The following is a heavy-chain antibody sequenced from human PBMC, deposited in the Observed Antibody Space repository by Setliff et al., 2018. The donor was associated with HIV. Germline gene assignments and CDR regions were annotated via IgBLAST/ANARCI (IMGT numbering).Heavy chain of an antibody. D-gene: IGHD3-22*01. V-gene: IGHV1-2*02. CDR1: GYTFTDNY. CDR2: IIPKSGGT. Sequence: ASVKVSCKASGYTFTDNYIHWVRQAPGQGLEWMGWIIPKSGGTNYAQRFQVRVTMTRDTPISTAYMELSRLRSDDTAVYYCAREVYYDSSPGGHDAFDIWGQGTMVTV. J-gene: IGHJ3*02. CDR3: AREVYYDSSPGGHDAFDI.